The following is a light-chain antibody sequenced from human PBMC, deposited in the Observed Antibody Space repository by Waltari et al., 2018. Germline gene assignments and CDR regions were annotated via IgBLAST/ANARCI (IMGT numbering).Light chain of an antibody. V-gene: IGLV2-14*01. Sequence: QSALTQPASVSGSPGQSITISCTGTSSDVGAYNFFSWYQQHPGKSPKLMIYDVSNRPSGVSNRFSGSKSGNTASLTISGLQAEDEADYYCSSYTSSSTLWVFGGGTKLTIL. J-gene: IGLJ3*02. CDR2: DVS. CDR1: SSDVGAYNF. CDR3: SSYTSSSTLWV.